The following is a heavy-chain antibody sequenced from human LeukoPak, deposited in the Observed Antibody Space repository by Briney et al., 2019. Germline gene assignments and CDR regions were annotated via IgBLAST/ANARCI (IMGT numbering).Heavy chain of an antibody. CDR3: ARGTKTYYYDSSGYFHY. CDR2: ISYDGSNK. D-gene: IGHD3-22*01. J-gene: IGHJ4*02. Sequence: GGSLRLSCAASGFTFSSYAMHWVRQAPGKGPEWVAVISYDGSNKYYADSVKGRFTISRDNSKNTLYLQMNSLRAEDTAVYYCARGTKTYYYDSSGYFHYWGQGTLVTVSS. CDR1: GFTFSSYA. V-gene: IGHV3-30*01.